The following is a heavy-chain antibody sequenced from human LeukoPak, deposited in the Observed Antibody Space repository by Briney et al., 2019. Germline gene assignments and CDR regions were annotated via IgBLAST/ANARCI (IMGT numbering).Heavy chain of an antibody. V-gene: IGHV3-74*01. D-gene: IGHD5-12*01. Sequence: QPGGSLRLSCAASGFTFSSYWMHWVRHAPGKGLVWVSRINTDGSSTSYADSVKGRFTISRDNAKNTLYLQMNSLRAEDTAVYYCARVGIGGYDSLDYWGQGTLVTVSS. CDR2: INTDGSST. J-gene: IGHJ4*02. CDR1: GFTFSSYW. CDR3: ARVGIGGYDSLDY.